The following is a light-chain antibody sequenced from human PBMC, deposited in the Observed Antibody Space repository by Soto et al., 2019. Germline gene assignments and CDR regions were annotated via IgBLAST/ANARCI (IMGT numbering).Light chain of an antibody. CDR2: GAS. CDR3: QQYGSSPRT. CDR1: QSVASNN. J-gene: IGKJ1*01. V-gene: IGKV3-20*01. Sequence: ESVLTQSPGTLSLSPGERATLSCRASQSVASNNLAWYQQKPGQSPRLLIYGASSRARGIPDRFTGSGSGTDFILTISRLEPEDFAVYYCQQYGSSPRTFGQGTKVDIK.